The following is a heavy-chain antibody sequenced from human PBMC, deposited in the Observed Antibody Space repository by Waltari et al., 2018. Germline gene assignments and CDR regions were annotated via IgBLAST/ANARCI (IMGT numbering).Heavy chain of an antibody. CDR2: IRYDGSNK. V-gene: IGHV3-30*02. D-gene: IGHD6-13*01. CDR1: GFTFSSYG. J-gene: IGHJ4*02. CDR3: AKDQVAAAGTGFGY. Sequence: QVQLVESGGGVVQPGGSLRLSCAASGFTFSSYGMHWVRQAPGKGLEWVAFIRYDGSNKYYADCVKGRFTISRDNSKNTLYLQMNSLRAEDTAVYYCAKDQVAAAGTGFGYWGQGTLVTVSS.